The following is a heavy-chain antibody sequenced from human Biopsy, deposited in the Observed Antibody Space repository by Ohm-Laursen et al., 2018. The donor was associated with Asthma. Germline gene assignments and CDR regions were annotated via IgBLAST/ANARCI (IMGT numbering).Heavy chain of an antibody. CDR2: IMTVFGTT. CDR1: GGTFSNFA. Sequence: VASVKVSCKVPGGTFSNFAISWVRQAPGQGLEWLGGIMTVFGTTNYAQKSQGRVTITADESTSTAYMEVTSLRSEDTAIYYCARCQVGYSSGWSLLLKKIYYSGMDVWGQGTAVTVSS. J-gene: IGHJ6*02. CDR3: ARCQVGYSSGWSLLLKKIYYSGMDV. D-gene: IGHD6-19*01. V-gene: IGHV1-69*13.